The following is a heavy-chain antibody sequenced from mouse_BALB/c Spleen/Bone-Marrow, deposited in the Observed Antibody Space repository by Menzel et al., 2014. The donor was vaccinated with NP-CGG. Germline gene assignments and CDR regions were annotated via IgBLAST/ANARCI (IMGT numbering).Heavy chain of an antibody. CDR3: VREDYGSGFAY. CDR1: GYAFTSYN. CDR2: IDPYNGGT. Sequence: EVQLQQSRPELVKPGASVKVSCKASGYAFTSYNLYWVKQSHGKSLEWIGYIDPYNGGTSYNQKFKGKATLTVDKSSSTAYMHLNSLTSEDSAVYYCVREDYGSGFAYWGQGTLVTVSA. V-gene: IGHV1S135*01. D-gene: IGHD1-1*01. J-gene: IGHJ3*01.